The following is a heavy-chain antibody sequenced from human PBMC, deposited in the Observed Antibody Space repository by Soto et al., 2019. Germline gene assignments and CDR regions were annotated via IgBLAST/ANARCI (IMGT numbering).Heavy chain of an antibody. V-gene: IGHV3-73*02. CDR3: NRHDNGDYANFDY. CDR2: IRSKANSYAT. J-gene: IGHJ4*02. Sequence: EVQLVESGGGLVQPGGSLKLSCAASGFTFSGSAMHWVRQASGKGLEWVGRIRSKANSYATAYAASVKGRFTISRDDSKNTAYLQMNSLKTEDTAVYYCNRHDNGDYANFDYWGQGTLVTVSS. CDR1: GFTFSGSA. D-gene: IGHD4-17*01.